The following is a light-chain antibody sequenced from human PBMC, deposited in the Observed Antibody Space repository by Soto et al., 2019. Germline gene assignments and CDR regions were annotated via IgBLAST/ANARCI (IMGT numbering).Light chain of an antibody. J-gene: IGKJ4*01. V-gene: IGKV1-5*03. CDR3: QQYNSYPLT. CDR1: QSISSW. CDR2: KAS. Sequence: DIQMTQSPSTLSASVGDRVTITCRASQSISSWLAWYQQKPGKAPKLLIYKASSLESGIPSRFSGSRSGTELTLTNSSLQPDDFATYYCQQYNSYPLTFGGGTKVEIK.